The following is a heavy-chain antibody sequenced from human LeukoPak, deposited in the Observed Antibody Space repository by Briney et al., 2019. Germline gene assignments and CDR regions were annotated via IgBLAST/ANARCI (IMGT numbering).Heavy chain of an antibody. D-gene: IGHD5-18*01. Sequence: GASVKVSCKASGYTFTGYYMHWVRQAPGQGLEWMGWINPNSGGTNYAQKFQGRVTMTRDTSISTAYMELRSLRSDDTAVYYCARQGYSYGYFVYYYYGMDVWGQGTTVTVSS. CDR2: INPNSGGT. CDR3: ARQGYSYGYFVYYYYGMDV. CDR1: GYTFTGYY. V-gene: IGHV1-2*02. J-gene: IGHJ6*02.